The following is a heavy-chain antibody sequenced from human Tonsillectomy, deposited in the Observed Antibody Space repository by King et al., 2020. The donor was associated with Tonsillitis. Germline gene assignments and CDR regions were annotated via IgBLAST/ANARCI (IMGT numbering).Heavy chain of an antibody. CDR1: GFTFSRYA. CDR2: MSYDGSKK. D-gene: IGHD3-3*01. V-gene: IGHV3-30*18. CDR3: AKDLDFWSGYPPPQFDY. Sequence: HVQLVESGGGVVQPGRSLRLSCAASGFTFSRYAMHWVRQSPGKGLEWVAVMSYDGSKKYYAVSVKGRFTISRDNSNNTLYLQMNSLGAEATAVYYCAKDLDFWSGYPPPQFDYWGQGTLVTVSS. J-gene: IGHJ4*02.